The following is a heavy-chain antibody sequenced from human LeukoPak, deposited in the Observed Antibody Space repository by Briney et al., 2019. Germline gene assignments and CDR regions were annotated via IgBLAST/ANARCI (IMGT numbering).Heavy chain of an antibody. D-gene: IGHD3-10*01. J-gene: IGHJ4*02. CDR2: ISGTGDYT. CDR3: AKGRDVGSRSQRYDY. Sequence: GGSLRLSCAASVFTFSSYAMSWVRQAPGKGLDGVATISGTGDYTYSADSVKGRFTISRDNSENTLYLQMNSLRAEDTDLYYCAKGRDVGSRSQRYDYWGQGTLVTVSS. CDR1: VFTFSSYA. V-gene: IGHV3-23*01.